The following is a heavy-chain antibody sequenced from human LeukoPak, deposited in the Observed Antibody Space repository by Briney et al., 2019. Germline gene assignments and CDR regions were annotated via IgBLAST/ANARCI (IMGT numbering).Heavy chain of an antibody. Sequence: SETLSLTCTVSGDSISRSTYYWAWIRQPPGTGLEWIGSVYYGRSPYFNPSLESRATISVDTSKNHFSLKMSSVTAADTAVYYCARSSGTGTFSYWGQGTLVTVSS. D-gene: IGHD6-25*01. CDR3: ARSSGTGTFSY. CDR2: VYYGRSP. J-gene: IGHJ4*02. V-gene: IGHV4-39*02. CDR1: GDSISRSTYY.